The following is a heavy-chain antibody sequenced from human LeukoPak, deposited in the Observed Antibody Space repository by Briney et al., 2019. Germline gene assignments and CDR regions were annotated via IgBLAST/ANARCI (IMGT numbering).Heavy chain of an antibody. CDR2: IIPIFGTA. CDR3: ASLVPAAMGGSFDY. V-gene: IGHV1-69*05. Sequence: SVKVSCKASGGTFSSYAISWVRQAPGQGLEWMGGIIPIFGTANYAQKFQGGVTITTDESASTAYMELSSLRSEDTAVYYCASLVPAAMGGSFDYWGQGTLVTVSS. CDR1: GGTFSSYA. D-gene: IGHD2-2*01. J-gene: IGHJ4*02.